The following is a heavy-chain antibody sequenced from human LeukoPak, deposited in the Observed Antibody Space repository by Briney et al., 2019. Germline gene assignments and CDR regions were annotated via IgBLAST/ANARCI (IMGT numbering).Heavy chain of an antibody. J-gene: IGHJ4*02. V-gene: IGHV3-21*01. D-gene: IGHD6-6*01. CDR1: GFTFSSFG. CDR3: ARAPHDSSSRSFPLYRRATSSTYYFDY. Sequence: GGSLRLSCAASGFTFSSFGMNWVRQAPGKGLEWVSSISSSSSSIYYADSVKGRFTISRDNAKNSLYLQMNSLRAEDTALYYCARAPHDSSSRSFPLYRRATSSTYYFDYWGQGTLVTVSS. CDR2: ISSSSSSI.